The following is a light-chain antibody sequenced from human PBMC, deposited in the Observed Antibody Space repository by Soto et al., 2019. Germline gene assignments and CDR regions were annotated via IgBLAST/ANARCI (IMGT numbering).Light chain of an antibody. J-gene: IGLJ1*01. Sequence: QSVLSQPASMSGSPGQSITISCTGTSSDVGSYYPVSWFQQHPGKASKLIIYEVNKRPSGVSDRFSGSKSGNTASLTISGLQAADEAEYYCCSYAGDTTFFVFGTGTKVTVL. V-gene: IGLV2-23*02. CDR3: CSYAGDTTFFV. CDR2: EVN. CDR1: SSDVGSYYP.